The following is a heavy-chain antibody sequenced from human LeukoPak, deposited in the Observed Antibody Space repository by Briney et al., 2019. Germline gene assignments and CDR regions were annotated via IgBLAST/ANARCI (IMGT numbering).Heavy chain of an antibody. V-gene: IGHV3-23*01. D-gene: IGHD4-17*01. CDR3: AKGPTVTTGLYYFDD. J-gene: IGHJ4*02. CDR2: MSASGGST. Sequence: GGSLRLSCAASGFTFSSYAMSWVRQAPGKGLEWVSAMSASGGSTYYADSVKGRFTISRDNSKNTLYLQMNSLRAEDAAVYYCAKGPTVTTGLYYFDDWGQGTLVTVSS. CDR1: GFTFSSYA.